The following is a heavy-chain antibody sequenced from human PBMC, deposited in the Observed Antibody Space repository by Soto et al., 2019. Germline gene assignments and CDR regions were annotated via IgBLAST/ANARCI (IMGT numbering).Heavy chain of an antibody. CDR3: AKEMIVVVIAYYFDY. D-gene: IGHD3-22*01. CDR2: ISYDGSNK. Sequence: GGSLRLSCAASGFTFSSYGMHWVRQAPGKGLEWVAVISYDGSNKYYADSVKGRFTISRDNSKNTLYLQMNSLRAEDTAVYYCAKEMIVVVIAYYFDYWGQGTLVTVSS. V-gene: IGHV3-30*18. J-gene: IGHJ4*02. CDR1: GFTFSSYG.